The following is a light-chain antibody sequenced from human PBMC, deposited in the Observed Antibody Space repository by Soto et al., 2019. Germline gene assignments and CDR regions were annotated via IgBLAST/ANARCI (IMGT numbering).Light chain of an antibody. J-gene: IGLJ1*01. CDR1: SSDVGAYNY. CDR3: SSYTTTVTLYV. V-gene: IGLV2-14*01. Sequence: QSVLTQPASVSGSPGHSITISCTGTSSDVGAYNYVSWYQQHPGRAPKLLIYEVSNRPSGVSNRFSGSKSDNTASLTISGLQAEDEADYYCSSYTTTVTLYVFGTGTKVTAL. CDR2: EVS.